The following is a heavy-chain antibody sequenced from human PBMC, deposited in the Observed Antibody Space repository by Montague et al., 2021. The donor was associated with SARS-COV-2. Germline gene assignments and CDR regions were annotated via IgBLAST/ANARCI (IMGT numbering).Heavy chain of an antibody. J-gene: IGHJ4*02. V-gene: IGHV4-59*08. Sequence: SETLSLTCTVSGGSISSYYWSWIRQPPGKGLEWIGYIYYSGSTNYNPSLKSRVTISVDTSKNQFSLKLSSVTAADTAVYYCARLRYGLDYWGQGTLVTVSS. CDR2: IYYSGST. D-gene: IGHD5-18*01. CDR1: GGSISSYY. CDR3: ARLRYGLDY.